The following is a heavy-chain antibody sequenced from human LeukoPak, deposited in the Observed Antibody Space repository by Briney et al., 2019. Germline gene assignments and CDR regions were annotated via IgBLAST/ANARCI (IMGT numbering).Heavy chain of an antibody. Sequence: SETLSLTCTVSGGSLSNYYWTWIRQPPGEGLEWIAYIFYTGSTNYNPSLKSRVTISVDTSKNQFSLKLRSVTAADTAVYYCARLRGNYFPDYWGQGTLVTVSS. CDR3: ARLRGNYFPDY. CDR1: GGSLSNYY. D-gene: IGHD4-11*01. V-gene: IGHV4-59*01. CDR2: IFYTGST. J-gene: IGHJ4*02.